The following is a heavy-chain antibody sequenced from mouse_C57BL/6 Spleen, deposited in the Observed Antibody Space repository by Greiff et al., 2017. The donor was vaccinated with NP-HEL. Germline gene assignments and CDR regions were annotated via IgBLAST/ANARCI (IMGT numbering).Heavy chain of an antibody. D-gene: IGHD1-1*01. Sequence: EVKVEESGGGLVKPGGSLKLSCAASGFTFSSYTMSWVRQTPEKRLEWVATISGGGGNTYYPDSVKGRFTISRDNAKNTLYLQMSSLRSEDTALYYCARQITTVVAFDYWGQGTTLTVSS. J-gene: IGHJ2*01. V-gene: IGHV5-9*01. CDR1: GFTFSSYT. CDR2: ISGGGGNT. CDR3: ARQITTVVAFDY.